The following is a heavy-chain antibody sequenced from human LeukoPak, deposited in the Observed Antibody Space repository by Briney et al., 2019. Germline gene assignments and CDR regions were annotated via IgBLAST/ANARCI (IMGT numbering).Heavy chain of an antibody. CDR3: ASIAAAGTGLDY. CDR1: GGSITRSSYH. D-gene: IGHD6-13*01. J-gene: IGHJ4*02. CDR2: IYYSGTT. V-gene: IGHV4-39*07. Sequence: SETLSLTCTVSGGSITRSSYHWGWIRQPPGKGLEWIGSIYYSGTTYYNPSLKSRVTISVDTSKNQFSLKLSSVTAADTAVYYCASIAAAGTGLDYWGQGTLVTVSS.